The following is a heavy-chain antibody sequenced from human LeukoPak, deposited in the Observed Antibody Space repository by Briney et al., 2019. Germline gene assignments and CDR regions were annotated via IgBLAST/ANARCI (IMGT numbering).Heavy chain of an antibody. D-gene: IGHD3-22*01. J-gene: IGHJ4*02. Sequence: PGGSLRLSCAAYGFTFSRYSMNWVRQAPGKGLEWVSSISSSRSYIYYADSVKGRVTISRDNAKNSLYLQMNSLRAEDTAVYYCAVYSSGYYDFDYSGQGTLVTVSS. CDR2: ISSSRSYI. V-gene: IGHV3-21*01. CDR3: AVYSSGYYDFDY. CDR1: GFTFSRYS.